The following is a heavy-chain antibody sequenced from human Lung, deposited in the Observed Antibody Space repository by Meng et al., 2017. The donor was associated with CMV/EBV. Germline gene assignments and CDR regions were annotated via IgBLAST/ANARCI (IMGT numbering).Heavy chain of an antibody. CDR3: ARHGSGSYFYGMDV. J-gene: IGHJ6*02. CDR2: IYYSGST. V-gene: IGHV4-59*01. Sequence: GSLRLXXTVSGGSISSYYWSWIRQPPGKGLEDIGYIYYSGSTSYNPSLKSRVTISVDTSKNQFSLKLSSVTAADTAVYYCARHGSGSYFYGMDVWGQGTTXTV. D-gene: IGHD3-10*01. CDR1: GGSISSYY.